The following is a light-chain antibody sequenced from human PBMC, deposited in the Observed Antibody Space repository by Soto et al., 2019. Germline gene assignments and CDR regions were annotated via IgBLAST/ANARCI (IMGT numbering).Light chain of an antibody. J-gene: IGLJ1*01. CDR3: CSYAAGSAPYV. CDR2: EGS. Sequence: QSVLTQPASVSGSPGQSITISCTGTSSDVGTYNLVSWYQQHPGKAPKLMLYEGSKRPSGVSNRFSGSNSGNTASLTISGLQAEDEADYHCCSYAAGSAPYVFGTGTKVTVL. CDR1: SSDVGTYNL. V-gene: IGLV2-23*01.